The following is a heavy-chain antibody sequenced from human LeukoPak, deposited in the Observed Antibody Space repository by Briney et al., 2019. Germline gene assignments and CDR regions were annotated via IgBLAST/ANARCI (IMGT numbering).Heavy chain of an antibody. CDR2: IHYSEST. CDR3: ARSSGYTYGTDY. J-gene: IGHJ4*02. Sequence: SETLSLTCTVSGGSIASSSYYWGWIRQPPGRGLEWIGSIHYSESTNYNPSLKSRVTISVDTSKNQFSLKLSSVTAADTALYYCARSSGYTYGTDYWGQGTLVTVSS. V-gene: IGHV4-39*07. CDR1: GGSIASSSYY. D-gene: IGHD5-18*01.